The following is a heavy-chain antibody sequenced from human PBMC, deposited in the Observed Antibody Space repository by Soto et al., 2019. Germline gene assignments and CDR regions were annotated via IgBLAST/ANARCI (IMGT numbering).Heavy chain of an antibody. Sequence: QVQLVQSGAEVKKPGASVKVSCKASGYPFTGYYMHWVRQAPGQGLARMGWINPNRGGTNYAQKLQGRVTMTRDTSIRTAFMELSRLRSDDTDVYYCARETYDDILTGISGPTGNWFDPWGQGTLVTVSS. CDR1: GYPFTGYY. V-gene: IGHV1-2*02. CDR2: INPNRGGT. J-gene: IGHJ5*02. CDR3: ARETYDDILTGISGPTGNWFDP. D-gene: IGHD3-9*01.